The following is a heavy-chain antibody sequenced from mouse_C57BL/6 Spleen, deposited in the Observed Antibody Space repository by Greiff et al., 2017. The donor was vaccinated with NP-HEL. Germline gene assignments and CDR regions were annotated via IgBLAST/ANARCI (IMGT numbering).Heavy chain of an antibody. V-gene: IGHV1-55*01. CDR1: GYTFTSYW. CDR2: IYPGSGST. J-gene: IGHJ2*01. Sequence: VQLQQPGAELVKPGASVKMSCKASGYTFTSYWITWVKQRPGQGLEWIGDIYPGSGSTNYNEKFKSKATLTVDTSSSTAYMELRSLTSEDSAVYFCARLETKNFYFDYWGQGTTLTVSS. CDR3: ARLETKNFYFDY.